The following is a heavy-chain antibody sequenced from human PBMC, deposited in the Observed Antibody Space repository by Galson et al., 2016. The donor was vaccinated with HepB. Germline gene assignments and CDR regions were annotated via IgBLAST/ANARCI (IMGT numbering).Heavy chain of an antibody. CDR2: TNPNSVGT. J-gene: IGHJ6*02. D-gene: IGHD4-17*01. Sequence: SVKVSCKASGYTFTGYHMHWVRQAPGQGFEWMGWTNPNSVGTNYEKKFQGRVSMTRDTSISTASMELSRLRSDDTAVYYCARDYGDNSFYGMDVWGQGTTVTVSS. CDR3: ARDYGDNSFYGMDV. CDR1: GYTFTGYH. V-gene: IGHV1-2*02.